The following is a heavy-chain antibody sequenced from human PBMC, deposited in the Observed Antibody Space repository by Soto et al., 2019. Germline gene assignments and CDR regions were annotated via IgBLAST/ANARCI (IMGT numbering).Heavy chain of an antibody. CDR1: GGTFSSYA. CDR2: IIPISGTD. Sequence: QVQLVQSGAEVKKPGSSEKVSWKASGGTFSSYAISWVRQAPGQGLDRMGGIIPISGTDTFAQKIQGRVTITAGESTGTAYMELGSLRSEAAAVYYCAGGCSSTSCYSPDYYYGMDVWGQGTTVTVSS. CDR3: AGGCSSTSCYSPDYYYGMDV. D-gene: IGHD2-2*01. J-gene: IGHJ6*02. V-gene: IGHV1-69*01.